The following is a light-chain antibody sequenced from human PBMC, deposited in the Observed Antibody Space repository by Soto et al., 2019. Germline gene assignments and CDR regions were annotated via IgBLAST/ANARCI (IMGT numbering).Light chain of an antibody. CDR1: SSDVGGYNY. Sequence: SVLTQPASVSGSPGQSITISCTGTSSDVGGYNYVSWYQQHPGKAPKLMIYEVSNRPSGVSNRFSGSKSGNTASLTISGLQAEDEADYYCSSYTSSSTPLYGFGTGTKVTV. CDR2: EVS. V-gene: IGLV2-14*01. CDR3: SSYTSSSTPLYG. J-gene: IGLJ1*01.